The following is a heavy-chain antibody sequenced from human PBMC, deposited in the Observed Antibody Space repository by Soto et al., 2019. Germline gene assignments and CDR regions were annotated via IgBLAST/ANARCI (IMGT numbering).Heavy chain of an antibody. V-gene: IGHV3-33*01. D-gene: IGHD6-19*01. CDR1: GFTFSIFG. CDR2: IWYDGSNA. Sequence: QVQLVESGGGVVQPGRSLRLSCAASGFTFSIFGMHWVRQAPGKGLEWAAIIWYDGSNAYYADSVRGRFTISRDNSKNTVYLQMNSLRAEDTAVYYCARDKGSSTVVSGISQEGYFDSWGQGTPVTVSS. J-gene: IGHJ4*02. CDR3: ARDKGSSTVVSGISQEGYFDS.